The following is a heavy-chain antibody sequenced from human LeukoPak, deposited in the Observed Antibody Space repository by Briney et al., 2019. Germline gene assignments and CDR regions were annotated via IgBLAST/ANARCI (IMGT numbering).Heavy chain of an antibody. CDR1: GGSFSGYY. V-gene: IGHV4-34*01. Sequence: SETLSLTCAVYGGSFSGYYWSWIRQPPGKGLEWIGEINHSGSTNYNPSLKRRVTISVDTSKNQFSLKLSSVTAADTAVYYCARGGLMVYAVRVQNDVFDIWGQGTMVTVSS. CDR3: ARGGLMVYAVRVQNDVFDI. D-gene: IGHD2-8*01. J-gene: IGHJ3*02. CDR2: INHSGST.